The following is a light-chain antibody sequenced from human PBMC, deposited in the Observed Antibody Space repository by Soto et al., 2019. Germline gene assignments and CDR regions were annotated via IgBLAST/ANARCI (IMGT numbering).Light chain of an antibody. CDR3: QKSSSIPYT. V-gene: IGKV1-39*01. Sequence: DIQMTQSPSSLSASVGDRVTITCRASQTISTYLNWYQQNPGKAPKLLIYAASNLQNGVPSRFSGSGSGTDSTLTISSLQPEDFATYYCQKSSSIPYTFGQGTKLEIK. CDR1: QTISTY. CDR2: AAS. J-gene: IGKJ2*01.